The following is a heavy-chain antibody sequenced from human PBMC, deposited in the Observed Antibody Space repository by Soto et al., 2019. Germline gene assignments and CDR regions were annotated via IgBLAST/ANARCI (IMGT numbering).Heavy chain of an antibody. J-gene: IGHJ3*02. CDR2: MNPNSGNT. CDR1: GYTFTSYD. CDR3: ARRSHISWLPPAVSAFDI. D-gene: IGHD6-19*01. V-gene: IGHV1-8*01. Sequence: QVQLVQSGAEVKKSGASVKVSCKASGYTFTSYDINWVRQATGQGLEWMGWMNPNSGNTGYAQKFQGRVTMTRNTSISTAYMELSSLRSEDTAVYYCARRSHISWLPPAVSAFDIWGQGTMVTVSS.